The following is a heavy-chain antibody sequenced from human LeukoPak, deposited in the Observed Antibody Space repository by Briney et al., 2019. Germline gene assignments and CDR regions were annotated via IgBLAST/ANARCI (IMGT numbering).Heavy chain of an antibody. J-gene: IGHJ4*02. CDR1: GDSISSGDNY. Sequence: PSQTLSLTCTVSGDSISSGDNYWSGIRRPPGKGLEWIRYIYYSGSTYYNPSLKSRVTISVDTSKNQFSLKLSSVTAADTAVYYCASEGYCSSTSCPLDYWGQGTPVTVSS. V-gene: IGHV4-30-4*01. D-gene: IGHD2-2*01. CDR3: ASEGYCSSTSCPLDY. CDR2: IYYSGST.